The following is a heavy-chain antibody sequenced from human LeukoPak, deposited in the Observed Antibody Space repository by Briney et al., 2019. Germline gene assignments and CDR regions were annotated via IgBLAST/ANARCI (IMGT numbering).Heavy chain of an antibody. Sequence: SETLSLTCTVSGGSISSSSYYWGWIRQPPGKGLEWIGSIYYSGSTYYNPSLKSRVTISVDTSKNQFSLKLSSVTAADTAVYYCARMEGLLLWFGELYLDYFDYWGQGTLVTVSS. CDR1: GGSISSSSYY. D-gene: IGHD3-10*01. V-gene: IGHV4-39*01. CDR3: ARMEGLLLWFGELYLDYFDY. CDR2: IYYSGST. J-gene: IGHJ4*02.